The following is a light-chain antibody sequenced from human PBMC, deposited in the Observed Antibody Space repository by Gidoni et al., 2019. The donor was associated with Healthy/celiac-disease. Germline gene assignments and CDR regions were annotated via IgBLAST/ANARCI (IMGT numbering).Light chain of an antibody. CDR3: QQRSNWFLT. J-gene: IGKJ4*01. Sequence: EIVLTQSPATLSLSPGERATLSCRASQSVSSYLAWYQQKPGQAPRLLIYDASNRATGIPARFSGSGSGTDFTLTISSLEPEDFAVYYCQQRSNWFLTFGGGTKVVIK. V-gene: IGKV3-11*01. CDR2: DAS. CDR1: QSVSSY.